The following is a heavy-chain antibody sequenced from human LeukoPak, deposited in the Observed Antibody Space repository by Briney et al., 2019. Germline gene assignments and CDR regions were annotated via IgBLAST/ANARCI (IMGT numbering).Heavy chain of an antibody. CDR3: ARDSSKWAIDY. CDR1: VYTFTIYH. D-gene: IGHD1-26*01. J-gene: IGHJ4*02. CDR2: IHPSDDSP. V-gene: IGHV1-46*01. Sequence: ASVNVSCKASVYTFTIYHMHGVRQAPGQGLEWMAIIHPSDDSPTYAQNFQGRVTTTSDTSTSTVYMELSSLNFEDTAVYYCARDSSKWAIDYWGQGTLVTVSS.